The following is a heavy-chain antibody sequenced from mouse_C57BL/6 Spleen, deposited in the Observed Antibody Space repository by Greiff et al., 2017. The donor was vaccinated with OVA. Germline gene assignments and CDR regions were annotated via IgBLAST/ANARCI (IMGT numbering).Heavy chain of an antibody. V-gene: IGHV2-2*01. J-gene: IGHJ3*01. D-gene: IGHD2-5*01. CDR2: IWSGGST. CDR3: AGAYYSNSPGFAY. Sequence: VQLQQSGPGLVQPSQSLSITCTVSGFSLTSYGVHWVRQSPGKGLEWLGVIWSGGSTDYNAAFISRLSISKDNSKSQVFFKMNSLQADDTAIYYCAGAYYSNSPGFAYWGQGTLVTVSA. CDR1: GFSLTSYG.